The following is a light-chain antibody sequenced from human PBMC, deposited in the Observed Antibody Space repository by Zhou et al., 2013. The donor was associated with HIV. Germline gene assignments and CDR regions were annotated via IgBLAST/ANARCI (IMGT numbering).Light chain of an antibody. Sequence: EIVMTQSPGTLSVSPGERATLSCRASQSVGTNLAWYQQKTGQAPRLLIYGAFSRATGIPDRFSGSGSGTDFTLTISGLEPEDFALYYCQQYAISPRTFGQGTKVEIK. J-gene: IGKJ1*01. CDR2: GAF. CDR1: QSVGTN. CDR3: QQYAISPRT. V-gene: IGKV3-20*01.